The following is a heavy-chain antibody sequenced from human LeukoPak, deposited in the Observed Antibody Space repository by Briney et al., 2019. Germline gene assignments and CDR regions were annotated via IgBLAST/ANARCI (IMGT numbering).Heavy chain of an antibody. Sequence: PGGSLGLSYAASGFTFITYAMTWVRQAPGKGLEWVSAISGTGGSTYYADSVRGRFTISRDNSKNTLYLQMNSLRAEDTAVYYCAKDPEYYYDSSGYPAVDYWGQGTLVTVSS. D-gene: IGHD3-22*01. CDR2: ISGTGGST. V-gene: IGHV3-23*01. J-gene: IGHJ4*02. CDR1: GFTFITYA. CDR3: AKDPEYYYDSSGYPAVDY.